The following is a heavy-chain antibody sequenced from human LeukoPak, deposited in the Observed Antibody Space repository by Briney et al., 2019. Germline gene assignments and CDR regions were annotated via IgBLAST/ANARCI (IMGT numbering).Heavy chain of an antibody. D-gene: IGHD3-16*02. Sequence: SETLSLTCTVSGGSISSYYWSWIRQPPGKGLERIGYIYYSGSTNYNPSLKSRVTISVDTSKNQFSLKLSSVTAADTAVYYCARDYHRGDAFDIWGQGTMVTVSS. J-gene: IGHJ3*02. CDR3: ARDYHRGDAFDI. V-gene: IGHV4-59*01. CDR1: GGSISSYY. CDR2: IYYSGST.